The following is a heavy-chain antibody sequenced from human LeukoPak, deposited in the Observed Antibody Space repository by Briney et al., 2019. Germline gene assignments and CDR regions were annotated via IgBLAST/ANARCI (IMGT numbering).Heavy chain of an antibody. V-gene: IGHV1-2*02. Sequence: GASVKVSCKASGYSFTDNYMHWVRQAPGQGLEWMGWINPNSGGADYAQKFQGRVTMTRDTSITTAYMEPSSLRSDDTAVYYCARETYYDRGNAFHIWGQGTMVTVSS. D-gene: IGHD3-22*01. CDR2: INPNSGGA. CDR3: ARETYYDRGNAFHI. J-gene: IGHJ3*02. CDR1: GYSFTDNY.